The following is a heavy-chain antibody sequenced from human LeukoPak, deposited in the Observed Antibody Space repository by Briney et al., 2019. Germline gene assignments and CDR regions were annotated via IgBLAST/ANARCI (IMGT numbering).Heavy chain of an antibody. CDR1: GFTFSSYT. V-gene: IGHV3-53*01. CDR2: IYSDNT. D-gene: IGHD4/OR15-4a*01. CDR3: ARRAGAYSHPYDY. J-gene: IGHJ4*02. Sequence: GGSLRLSCAASGFTFSSYTLSWVRQAPGKGLEWVSFIYSDNTHYSDSVKGRFTISRDNSKNTLYLQMNSLRAEDTAVYYCARRAGAYSHPYDYWGQGTLVTVSS.